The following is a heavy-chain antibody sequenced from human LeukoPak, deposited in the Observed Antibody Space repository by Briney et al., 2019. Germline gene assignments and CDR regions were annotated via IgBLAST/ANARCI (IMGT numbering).Heavy chain of an antibody. V-gene: IGHV4-34*01. Sequence: SETLSLTCAVYGGSFSGYYWSWIRQPPGKGLEWIGEINHSGSTNYNPSLKSRVTISVDTSKNQFSLKLSSVTAADTAVYYCPRVLYGDYYFDYWGQGTLVTVSS. CDR1: GGSFSGYY. CDR2: INHSGST. CDR3: PRVLYGDYYFDY. D-gene: IGHD4-17*01. J-gene: IGHJ4*02.